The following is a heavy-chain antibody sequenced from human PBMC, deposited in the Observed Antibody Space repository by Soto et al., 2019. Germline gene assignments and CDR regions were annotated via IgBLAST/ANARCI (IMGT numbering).Heavy chain of an antibody. CDR3: ARDSGGAIVVVPAAYGMDV. CDR2: INLNSGGT. J-gene: IGHJ6*01. CDR1: GYTFTDYY. V-gene: IGHV1-2*04. D-gene: IGHD2-2*01. Sequence: QVQLVQSGAEVKKPGASLKVSCKASGYTFTDYYMHWVRQAPGQGLEWMGWINLNSGGTQYAQNFQGWVTMTRDTSISTAYMEVSRLRSDDTAVYYCARDSGGAIVVVPAAYGMDVR.